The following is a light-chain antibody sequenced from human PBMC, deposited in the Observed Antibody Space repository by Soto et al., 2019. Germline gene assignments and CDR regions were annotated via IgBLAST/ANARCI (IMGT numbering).Light chain of an antibody. J-gene: IGKJ1*01. Sequence: DIQMTQSPSSLSASVGDRVTIPCRASQSISGYLNWYQQKPGKAPKLLIYAASSLQGGVPSRFSGSGAGTDVTLTISSLQPEDFATYYCQQSDTTPWTFGQGTKVEVK. CDR2: AAS. CDR3: QQSDTTPWT. CDR1: QSISGY. V-gene: IGKV1-39*01.